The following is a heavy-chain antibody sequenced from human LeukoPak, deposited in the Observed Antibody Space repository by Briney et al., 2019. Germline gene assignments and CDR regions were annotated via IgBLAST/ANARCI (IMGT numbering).Heavy chain of an antibody. D-gene: IGHD3-9*01. CDR2: ISSSSSYI. V-gene: IGHV3-21*01. CDR3: ARGDLLRYFDWLFRPGDY. J-gene: IGHJ4*02. Sequence: GGSLRLSCAASGFTFSSYSMNWVRQAPGKGLEWVSSISSSSSYIYYADSVKGRFTISRDNAKNSLYLQMNSLRAEDTAVYYCARGDLLRYFDWLFRPGDYWGQGTLVTVPS. CDR1: GFTFSSYS.